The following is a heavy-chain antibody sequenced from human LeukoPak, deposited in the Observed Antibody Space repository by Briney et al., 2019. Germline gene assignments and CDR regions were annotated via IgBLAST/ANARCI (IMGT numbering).Heavy chain of an antibody. CDR2: INPSGGST. Sequence: ASVKASCKASGYTFTSYYMHWVRQAPGQGLEWMGIINPSGGSTSYAQKLQGRVTMTRDTSTSTVYMELSSLRSEGTAVYYCARDRYCSGGSCHYFDYWGQGTLVTVSS. V-gene: IGHV1-46*01. D-gene: IGHD2-15*01. CDR1: GYTFTSYY. CDR3: ARDRYCSGGSCHYFDY. J-gene: IGHJ4*02.